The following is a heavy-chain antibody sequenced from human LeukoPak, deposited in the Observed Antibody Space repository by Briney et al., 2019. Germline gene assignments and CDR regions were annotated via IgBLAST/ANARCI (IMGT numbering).Heavy chain of an antibody. CDR2: ISWDGGST. J-gene: IGHJ3*02. CDR1: GFTFDDYT. CDR3: AKDFFGSRIVGARGAFDI. Sequence: SGGSLRLSCAASGFTFDDYTMHWVRQAPGKGLEWVSLISWDGGSTYYADSVKGRFTISRDNSKNSLYLQMNSLRTEDTALYYCAKDFFGSRIVGARGAFDIWGQGTMVTVSS. D-gene: IGHD1-26*01. V-gene: IGHV3-43*01.